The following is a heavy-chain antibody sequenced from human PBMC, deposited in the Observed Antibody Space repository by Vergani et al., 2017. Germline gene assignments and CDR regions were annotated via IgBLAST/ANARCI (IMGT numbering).Heavy chain of an antibody. CDR3: TTTKRGLGVWY. CDR1: GFTFINAW. V-gene: IGHV3-15*01. J-gene: IGHJ4*02. D-gene: IGHD3-16*01. CDR2: VKTKTDGGTT. Sequence: EVQLVESGGGLVKPGGSLRLSCAASGFTFINAWMSWVRQAPGKGLEWVGRVKTKTDGGTTDYAAPVKGRFTISRHDSKNTLYLQMNSLKTEDTAVYYCTTTKRGLGVWYWGQGTLATVSS.